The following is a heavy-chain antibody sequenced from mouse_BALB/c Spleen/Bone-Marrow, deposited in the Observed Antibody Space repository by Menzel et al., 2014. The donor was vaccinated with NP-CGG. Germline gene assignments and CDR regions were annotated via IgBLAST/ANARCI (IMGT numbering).Heavy chain of an antibody. Sequence: VQLKQSGAELVRPGVSVKISCKGSGYTFTDYAMHWVKQSHAKRLEWIGVISTYYGDASYNQKFKGKATMTVDKSSSTAYMELARLTSEDSAIYYCARRADSSGYVDAMDYWGQGTSVTVSS. V-gene: IGHV1S137*01. CDR2: ISTYYGDA. J-gene: IGHJ4*01. D-gene: IGHD3-2*01. CDR3: ARRADSSGYVDAMDY. CDR1: GYTFTDYA.